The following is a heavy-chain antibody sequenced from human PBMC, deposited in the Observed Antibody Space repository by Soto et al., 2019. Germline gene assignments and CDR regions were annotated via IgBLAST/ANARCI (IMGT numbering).Heavy chain of an antibody. V-gene: IGHV4-59*08. CDR2: IYYSGST. CDR1: GGSISSYY. CDR3: ARHVGYSGYPDAFDI. J-gene: IGHJ3*02. D-gene: IGHD5-12*01. Sequence: ETQSLTCTVSGGSISSYYGSWIRQPPGKGLEWIGYIYYSGSTNYNPSLKSRVTISVDTSKNQFSLKLSSVTAADTAVYYCARHVGYSGYPDAFDIWGQGTMVTVSS.